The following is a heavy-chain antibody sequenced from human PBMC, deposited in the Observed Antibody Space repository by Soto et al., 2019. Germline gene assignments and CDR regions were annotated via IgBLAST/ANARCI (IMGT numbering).Heavy chain of an antibody. J-gene: IGHJ6*03. CDR3: AAYSGGRYYYYMDV. CDR1: GGTFSSYT. D-gene: IGHD2-21*01. Sequence: GASVKVSCKASGGTFSSYTVSWVRQAPGQGLEWMGRIIPIPDIVNYAQKFQERVTITRDILTSTAYMELSSLRSEDTAVYYCAAYSGGRYYYYMDVWGKGTTVTVSS. V-gene: IGHV1-69*02. CDR2: IIPIPDIV.